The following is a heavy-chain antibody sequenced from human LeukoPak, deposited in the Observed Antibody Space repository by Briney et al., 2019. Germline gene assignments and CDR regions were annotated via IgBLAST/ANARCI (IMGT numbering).Heavy chain of an antibody. D-gene: IGHD3-22*01. V-gene: IGHV5-51*01. CDR2: IYPGDSDT. J-gene: IGHJ4*02. Sequence: GESLKISCKGSGFSFTRYWIGWVRQMPGKGLEWMGIIYPGDSDTRYSPSFQGQVTISADKSINTAYLQWSSLKASDTAIYFCARSDSGGYYYFDYWGQGTLVTVSS. CDR1: GFSFTRYW. CDR3: ARSDSGGYYYFDY.